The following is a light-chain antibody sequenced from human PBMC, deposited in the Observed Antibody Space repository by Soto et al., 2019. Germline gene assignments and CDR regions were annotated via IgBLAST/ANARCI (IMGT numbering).Light chain of an antibody. J-gene: IGLJ1*01. CDR2: DVS. CDR1: SSDVGGYNY. Sequence: QSALAQPASVPGSPGQSITISCTGTSSDVGGYNYVSWYQQHPGKAPKLMIYDVSNRPSGVSNRFSGSKSGNTASLTISGLQAEDEADYYCSSYTSSSLHVFGTGTKVTVL. CDR3: SSYTSSSLHV. V-gene: IGLV2-14*03.